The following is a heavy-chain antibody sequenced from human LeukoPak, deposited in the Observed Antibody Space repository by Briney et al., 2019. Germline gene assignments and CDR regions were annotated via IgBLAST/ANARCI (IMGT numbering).Heavy chain of an antibody. V-gene: IGHV3-43D*03. J-gene: IGHJ3*02. CDR2: ISWDGGST. Sequence: GGSLRLSCAASGFTFDDYAMHWVRQAPGKGLEWVSLISWDGGSTYYADSVKGRFTISRDNGKNSLYLQMNSLRAEDTALYYCAKAFYDSSGYYYVESYAFDIWGQGTMVTVSS. CDR1: GFTFDDYA. CDR3: AKAFYDSSGYYYVESYAFDI. D-gene: IGHD3-22*01.